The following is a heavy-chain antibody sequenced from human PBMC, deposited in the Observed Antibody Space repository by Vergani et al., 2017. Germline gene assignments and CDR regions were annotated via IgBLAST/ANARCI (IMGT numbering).Heavy chain of an antibody. CDR1: GDSVSSNSAA. J-gene: IGHJ4*02. V-gene: IGHV6-1*01. D-gene: IGHD2-2*01. Sequence: QVHLQQSGPGLVKPSQTLSLTCAISGDSVSSNSAAWNWIRQSPSRGLEWLGRTYYRSKWYHEYEVSVRSRIVINADTSKNQFSLQVNSVTPEDTAVYYCARAGRSSCCHLDYWGQGTLVTVSS. CDR2: TYYRSKWYH. CDR3: ARAGRSSCCHLDY.